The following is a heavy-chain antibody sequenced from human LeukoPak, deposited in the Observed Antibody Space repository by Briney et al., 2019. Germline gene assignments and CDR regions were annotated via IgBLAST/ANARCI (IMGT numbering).Heavy chain of an antibody. CDR1: EFIFSSFA. Sequence: PGGSLRLSCAASEFIFSSFAMNWVRRAPGKGLEWVSGLSSTGFTTYYTPAVKGRFTISRDNSKNILYLDMNTLRAEDTAVYYCAKGARSYTSAFFDSWGQGTQVTVSS. V-gene: IGHV3-23*01. CDR2: LSSTGFTT. J-gene: IGHJ4*02. CDR3: AKGARSYTSAFFDS. D-gene: IGHD3-10*01.